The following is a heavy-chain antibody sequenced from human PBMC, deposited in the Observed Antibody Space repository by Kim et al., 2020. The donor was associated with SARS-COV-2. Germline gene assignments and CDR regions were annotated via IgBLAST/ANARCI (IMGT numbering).Heavy chain of an antibody. CDR3: ARRDYYYDSSGIPAEYFQH. CDR2: IYYSGST. CDR1: GGSISSGDYY. J-gene: IGHJ1*01. V-gene: IGHV4-30-4*01. Sequence: SETLSLTCTVSGGSISSGDYYWSWIRQPPGKGLEWIGYIYYSGSTYYNSSLKSRVTISVDTSKNQFSLKLSSVTAADTAVYYCARRDYYYDSSGIPAEYFQHWGQGTLVTVSS. D-gene: IGHD3-22*01.